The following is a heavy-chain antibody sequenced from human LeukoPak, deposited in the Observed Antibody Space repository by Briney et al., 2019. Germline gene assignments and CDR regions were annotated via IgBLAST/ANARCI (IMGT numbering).Heavy chain of an antibody. D-gene: IGHD6-6*01. Sequence: SETLSLTCAVYGGSFSGYYWSWIRQPPGKGLEWMGEINHSGSTNYNPSLKSRVTISVDTSKNQFSLKLSSVTAADTAVYYCVSPGSSSSGWFDPWGQGTLVTVSS. CDR3: VSPGSSSSGWFDP. J-gene: IGHJ5*02. CDR2: INHSGST. V-gene: IGHV4-34*01. CDR1: GGSFSGYY.